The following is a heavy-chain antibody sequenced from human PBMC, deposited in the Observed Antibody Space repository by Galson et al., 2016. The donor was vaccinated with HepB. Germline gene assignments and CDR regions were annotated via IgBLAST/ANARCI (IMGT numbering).Heavy chain of an antibody. CDR2: ISSSRNII. CDR1: GFTFSTYS. CDR3: ARDRADIAVAGDY. J-gene: IGHJ4*02. Sequence: SLRLSCAASGFTFSTYSMNWVRQAPGKGLEWVSYISSSRNIIYYADSVKGRFTISRYNAKNSLYLQMNSLRDEDTAVYYCARDRADIAVAGDYWGQGTLVTVSS. D-gene: IGHD6-19*01. V-gene: IGHV3-48*02.